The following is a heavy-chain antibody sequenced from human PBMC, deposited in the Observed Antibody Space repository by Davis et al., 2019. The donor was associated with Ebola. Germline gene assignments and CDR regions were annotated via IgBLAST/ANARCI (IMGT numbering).Heavy chain of an antibody. CDR2: IYPGDSDT. Sequence: GESLKISCQASGYSFINYWIGWVRQMPGKGLEWMGIIYPGDSDTRYSPSFQGQVTISADKSISTAYLQWSSLKASDTAMYYCAAEAGAMAMDYWGQGTLVTVSS. D-gene: IGHD2-2*01. V-gene: IGHV5-51*01. J-gene: IGHJ4*02. CDR1: GYSFINYW. CDR3: AAEAGAMAMDY.